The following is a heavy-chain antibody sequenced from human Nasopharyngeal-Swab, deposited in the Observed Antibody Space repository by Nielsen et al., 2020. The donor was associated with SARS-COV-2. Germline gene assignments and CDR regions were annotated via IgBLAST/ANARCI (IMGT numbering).Heavy chain of an antibody. D-gene: IGHD3-3*01. CDR2: INPSGGST. CDR3: ARDGRLTIFGVASPYYYYYYYMDV. V-gene: IGHV1-46*01. J-gene: IGHJ6*03. CDR1: GYTFTSYY. Sequence: ASVKVSCTASGYTFTSYYMHWVRQAPGQGLEWMGIINPSGGSTSYAQKFQGRVTMTRDTSTSTVYMELSSLRSEDTAVYYCARDGRLTIFGVASPYYYYYYYMDVWGKGTTVTVSS.